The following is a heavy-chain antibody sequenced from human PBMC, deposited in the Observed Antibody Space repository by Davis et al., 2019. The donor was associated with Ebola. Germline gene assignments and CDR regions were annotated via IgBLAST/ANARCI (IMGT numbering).Heavy chain of an antibody. V-gene: IGHV3-21*01. CDR1: GFTFSSYS. D-gene: IGHD3-3*01. J-gene: IGHJ6*02. Sequence: GESLKISCAASGFTFSSYSMNWVRQAPGKGLEWVSSISSSSSYIYYADSVKGRFTISRDNAKNSLYLQMNSLTAEDTAVYYCARGPKGVVTARDYYYGMDVWGQGTTVTVSS. CDR3: ARGPKGVVTARDYYYGMDV. CDR2: ISSSSSYI.